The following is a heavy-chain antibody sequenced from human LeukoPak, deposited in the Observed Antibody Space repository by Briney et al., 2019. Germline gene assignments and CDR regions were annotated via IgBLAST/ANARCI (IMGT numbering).Heavy chain of an antibody. CDR2: INHSGST. V-gene: IGHV4-34*01. CDR3: ARGSVTAFDY. D-gene: IGHD1-14*01. CDR1: GGSFSGYY. J-gene: IGHJ4*02. Sequence: SETLSLTCAVYGGSFSGYYWSWIRQPPGKGLEWIGEINHSGSTNYNPSLKSRVTISVDTSKNQFSLKLSYVTAADTAVYYCARGSVTAFDYWGQGTLVTVSS.